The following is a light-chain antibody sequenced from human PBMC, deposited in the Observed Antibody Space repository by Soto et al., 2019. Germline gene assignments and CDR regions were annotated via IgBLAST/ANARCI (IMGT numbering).Light chain of an antibody. CDR2: AAS. Sequence: DLQMTQSPSSLSASVGDRVTITCRANQSISTYLNWYQQKPGKAPKLLLYAASNLQSGVSSRFSGSASGTAFTLTKRRLQPADFATYYRPQGYSIHPSTCGQGTKLEIK. CDR3: PQGYSIHPST. CDR1: QSISTY. V-gene: IGKV1-39*01. J-gene: IGKJ2*01.